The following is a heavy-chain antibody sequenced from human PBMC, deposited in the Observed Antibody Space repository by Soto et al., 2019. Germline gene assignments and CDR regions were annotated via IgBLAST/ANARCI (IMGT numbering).Heavy chain of an antibody. Sequence: LRPSCAASGFTFSNYGMHWVRQAPGKGLEWVAVIWYDGNNKYYADSVKGRFTISRDNSNNTLYVQMTSLRAEDTAVYYCARGLHYLFDYWGQGTLVTVSS. CDR3: ARGLHYLFDY. CDR2: IWYDGNNK. V-gene: IGHV3-33*01. J-gene: IGHJ4*02. CDR1: GFTFSNYG. D-gene: IGHD3-10*01.